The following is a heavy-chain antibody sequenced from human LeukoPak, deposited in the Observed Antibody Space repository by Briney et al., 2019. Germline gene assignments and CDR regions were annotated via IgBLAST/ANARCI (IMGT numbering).Heavy chain of an antibody. Sequence: PGGSLRLSCAASGFSFSSYGMSWVRQAPGKGLEWVSGISGSGGNTYYADSVKGRFTVSRDNSKNTLYLQMNSLRAEDTAVYYCAKDLKPVGGGAPFYAFDIWGQGTMVTVSS. D-gene: IGHD1-14*01. CDR3: AKDLKPVGGGAPFYAFDI. CDR2: ISGSGGNT. J-gene: IGHJ3*02. V-gene: IGHV3-23*01. CDR1: GFSFSSYG.